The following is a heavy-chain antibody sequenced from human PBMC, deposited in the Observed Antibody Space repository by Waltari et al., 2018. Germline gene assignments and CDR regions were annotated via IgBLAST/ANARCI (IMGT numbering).Heavy chain of an antibody. J-gene: IGHJ6*03. V-gene: IGHV4-39*01. Sequence: QLQLQESGPGLVKSSETLSLICSVSGGSISTNNFYWGWIRQTPGQGLGWIGSVHYTGNPYYNPPLKHRVTKSVDSSKNEFSLRLRSVTASDTAVYYCARLFNHYIDVWGRGTAVTVSS. CDR1: GGSISTNNFY. CDR2: VHYTGNP. CDR3: ARLFNHYIDV.